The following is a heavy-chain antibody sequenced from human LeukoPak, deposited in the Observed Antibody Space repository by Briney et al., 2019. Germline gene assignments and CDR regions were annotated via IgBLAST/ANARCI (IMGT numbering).Heavy chain of an antibody. Sequence: PSETLSLTCTASGGSISSGGYFWSWIRQHPGKGLEWIGYIYYSGSTYYNPSHKSRVSISVDTSKSQFSLKLSSVTAADTAVYYCARFIGGGQAAAFDYWGQGTLVTVSS. J-gene: IGHJ4*02. CDR2: IYYSGST. CDR1: GGSISSGGYF. V-gene: IGHV4-31*03. CDR3: ARFIGGGQAAAFDY. D-gene: IGHD6-13*01.